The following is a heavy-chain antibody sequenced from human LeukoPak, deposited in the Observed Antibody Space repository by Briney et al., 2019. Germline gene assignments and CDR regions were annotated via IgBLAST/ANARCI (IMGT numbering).Heavy chain of an antibody. Sequence: GGSLRLSCAASGFTFSNAWMSWVRQAPGKGLEWVGRIKSKTDGGTTDYAAPVKGRFTISRDDSKNTLYLQMNSLKTEDTAVYYCNTPPYYGSGSPDYWGQGTLVTVSS. CDR1: GFTFSNAW. CDR3: NTPPYYGSGSPDY. V-gene: IGHV3-15*01. D-gene: IGHD3-10*01. J-gene: IGHJ4*02. CDR2: IKSKTDGGTT.